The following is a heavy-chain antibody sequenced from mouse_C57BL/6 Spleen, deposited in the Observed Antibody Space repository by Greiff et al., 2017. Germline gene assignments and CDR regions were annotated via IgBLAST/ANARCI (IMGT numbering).Heavy chain of an antibody. J-gene: IGHJ2*01. Sequence: QVQLQQPGAELVKPGASVKLSCKASGYTFTSYWMHWVKQRPGQGLEWIGMIHPNSGSTNYNEKFKSKATLTVDKSSSTAYMQLSSLTSEDSAVYYCARDGFDDSSPFDYWGQGTTLTVSS. CDR3: ARDGFDDSSPFDY. V-gene: IGHV1-64*01. D-gene: IGHD1-1*01. CDR1: GYTFTSYW. CDR2: IHPNSGST.